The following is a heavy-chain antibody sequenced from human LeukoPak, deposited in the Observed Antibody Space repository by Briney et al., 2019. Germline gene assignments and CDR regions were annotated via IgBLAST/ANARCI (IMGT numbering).Heavy chain of an antibody. Sequence: PGGSLRFSCAASGFTFSTYAMTWVRQAPGMGLEWVSTISGSGGSTYYADSVKGRFTISRDNSKNTLYLQMNSLRAEDTAVYYCAKIQYYDFWSGYWYYYGMDVWGQGTTVTVSS. V-gene: IGHV3-23*01. D-gene: IGHD3-3*01. CDR1: GFTFSTYA. CDR2: ISGSGGST. CDR3: AKIQYYDFWSGYWYYYGMDV. J-gene: IGHJ6*02.